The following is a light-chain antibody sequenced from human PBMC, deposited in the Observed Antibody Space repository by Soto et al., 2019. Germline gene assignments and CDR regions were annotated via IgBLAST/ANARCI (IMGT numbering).Light chain of an antibody. CDR2: GAS. CDR3: QQYGNSRT. CDR1: QSVSISY. Sequence: EIVLTQSPGTLSLSPGERATLSCRASQSVSISYLAWYQQKPGQAPRLVIYGASSRAAGIPDRFSGSGSGTDFTLTISRLEPEDFAVYYCQQYGNSRTFGQGTKVDI. J-gene: IGKJ1*01. V-gene: IGKV3-20*01.